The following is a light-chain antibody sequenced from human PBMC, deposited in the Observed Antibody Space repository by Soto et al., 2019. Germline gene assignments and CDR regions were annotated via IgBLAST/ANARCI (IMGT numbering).Light chain of an antibody. J-gene: IGKJ1*01. V-gene: IGKV3-20*01. CDR1: QSVSNNY. CDR2: GAS. Sequence: EIVWTQYPGTMSLSPGERATLSRLASQSVSNNYLAWYQQKPGPDPRLLIYGASNRATGIPDRFSGSGSGTDFTLTISRLEPEDFAVYYCQQYGSSGTFGPGTKVDIK. CDR3: QQYGSSGT.